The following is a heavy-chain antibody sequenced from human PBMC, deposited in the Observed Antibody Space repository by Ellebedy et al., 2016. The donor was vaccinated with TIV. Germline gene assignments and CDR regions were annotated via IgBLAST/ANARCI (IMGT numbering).Heavy chain of an antibody. J-gene: IGHJ6*02. Sequence: SETLSLTXTVSGGSISSGGYYWSWIRQPPGKGLEWIGNVYHSGSSYYNPSLRSRVTLSLDTSKNHLSLRLTSVTAADTAVYYCARTDLRYGMDVWGQGTTVTVS. CDR3: ARTDLRYGMDV. CDR1: GGSISSGGYY. V-gene: IGHV4-39*07. CDR2: VYHSGSS. D-gene: IGHD3/OR15-3a*01.